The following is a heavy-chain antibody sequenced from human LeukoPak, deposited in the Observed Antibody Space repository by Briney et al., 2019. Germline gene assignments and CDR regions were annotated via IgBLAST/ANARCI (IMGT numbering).Heavy chain of an antibody. V-gene: IGHV5-51*01. Sequence: GESLKISCKGSGYSFTSYWIGWVRQMPGKGLEWMGIIYPGDSDTRYSPSFQGQVTISADKSISTAYLQWSSLKASDTAMYYCASQYCSGGSCYSPIDAFDIWGQGTMVTVSS. D-gene: IGHD2-15*01. CDR3: ASQYCSGGSCYSPIDAFDI. CDR2: IYPGDSDT. CDR1: GYSFTSYW. J-gene: IGHJ3*02.